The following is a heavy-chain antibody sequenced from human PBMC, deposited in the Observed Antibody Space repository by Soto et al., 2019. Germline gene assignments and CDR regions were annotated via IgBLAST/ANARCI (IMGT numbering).Heavy chain of an antibody. CDR3: AHQPKYSSSWCYFDY. Sequence: GRSLRLSCAASGFTFSSYSMNWVRQAPGKGLEWVSSISSSSSYIYYADSVKGRFTISRDNAKNSLYLQMNSMRAEDTAVYYCAHQPKYSSSWCYFDYWGQGTLVTVSS. V-gene: IGHV3-21*01. D-gene: IGHD6-13*01. CDR1: GFTFSSYS. CDR2: ISSSSSYI. J-gene: IGHJ4*02.